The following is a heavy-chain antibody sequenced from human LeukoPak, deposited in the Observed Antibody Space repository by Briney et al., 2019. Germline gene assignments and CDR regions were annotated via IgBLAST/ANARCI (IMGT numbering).Heavy chain of an antibody. J-gene: IGHJ4*02. D-gene: IGHD4-17*01. V-gene: IGHV3-23*01. CDR2: ISGSGGST. CDR3: AKQSGDYGILYFDY. CDR1: GFTFSSYA. Sequence: PGGSLRLSCAASGFTFSSYAMSWVRQAPGKGLEWVSAISGSGGSTYYADSVKGRFTISRDNSKNTLCLQMNSLRAEDTAVYYCAKQSGDYGILYFDYWGQGTLVTVSS.